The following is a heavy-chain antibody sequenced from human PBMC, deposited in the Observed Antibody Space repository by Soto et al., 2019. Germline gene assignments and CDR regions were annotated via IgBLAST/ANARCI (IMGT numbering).Heavy chain of an antibody. D-gene: IGHD3-22*01. V-gene: IGHV1-2*02. Sequence: XSGKVSFEASGYTFTYYYVHWVRQAPGQGLEWMGWINPNSGGTKSAQKFQGRVTMTRDTSISTAYMELSRLRSDDTAVYYCARRKGDYYDSSGYHYYFDYWGQGTLVPVSS. J-gene: IGHJ4*02. CDR1: GYTFTYYY. CDR3: ARRKGDYYDSSGYHYYFDY. CDR2: INPNSGGT.